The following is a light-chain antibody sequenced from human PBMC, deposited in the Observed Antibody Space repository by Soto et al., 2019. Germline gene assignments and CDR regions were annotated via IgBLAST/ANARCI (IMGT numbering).Light chain of an antibody. CDR1: EDVSDY. CDR3: QLYKNVILT. V-gene: IGKV1-33*01. J-gene: IGKJ4*01. CDR2: DAS. Sequence: DIKMTQSPSSLSASVGDSVTLTCQASEDVSDYVNWYQQKPGRAPKLLIYDASKLETGVPSRFSGSVSGTDFSFTIRDLQPEDFATYYCQLYKNVILTFGGGTRVDI.